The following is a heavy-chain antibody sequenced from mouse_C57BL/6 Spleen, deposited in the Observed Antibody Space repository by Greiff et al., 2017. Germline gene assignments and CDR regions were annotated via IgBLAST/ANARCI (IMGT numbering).Heavy chain of an antibody. D-gene: IGHD2-1*01. CDR2: IDPENGDT. Sequence: VQLQQSGAELVRPGASVKLSCTASGFNIKDDYMHWVKQRPEQGLEWIGWIDPENGDTEYASKFQGKATITADTSSNTAYLQLSSLTSEATAVYYCISTPFAYWGQGTLVTVSA. CDR1: GFNIKDDY. J-gene: IGHJ3*01. CDR3: ISTPFAY. V-gene: IGHV14-4*01.